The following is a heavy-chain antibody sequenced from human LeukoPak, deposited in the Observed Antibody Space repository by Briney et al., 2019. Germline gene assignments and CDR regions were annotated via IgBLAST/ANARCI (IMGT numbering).Heavy chain of an antibody. D-gene: IGHD3-16*02. Sequence: GASVKVSCKASGYTFASYDINWVRQATGQGLEWMGWMNPNSGNTGYAQKFQGRVTMTRNTSISTAYMELSSLRSEDTAVYYCARAYDYVWGSYRTPHHDWGQGTLVTVSS. CDR1: GYTFASYD. V-gene: IGHV1-8*01. CDR3: ARAYDYVWGSYRTPHHD. CDR2: MNPNSGNT. J-gene: IGHJ4*02.